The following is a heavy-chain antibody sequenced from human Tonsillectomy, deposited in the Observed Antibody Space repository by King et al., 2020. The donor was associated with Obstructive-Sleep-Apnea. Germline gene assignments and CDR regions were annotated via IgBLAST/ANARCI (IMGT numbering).Heavy chain of an antibody. CDR2: ISYDGSNK. V-gene: IGHV3-30*04. J-gene: IGHJ3*02. D-gene: IGHD3-22*01. CDR3: AGDSPHYYDSSGYYFAFDI. CDR1: GFTFSSYA. Sequence: VQLVESGGGVVQPGRSLRLSCAASGFTFSSYAMHWVRQAPGKGLEWVAVISYDGSNKYYADSVEGRFTISRDNSKNTLYLQMNSLRAEDTAVYYCAGDSPHYYDSSGYYFAFDIWGQGTMVTVSS.